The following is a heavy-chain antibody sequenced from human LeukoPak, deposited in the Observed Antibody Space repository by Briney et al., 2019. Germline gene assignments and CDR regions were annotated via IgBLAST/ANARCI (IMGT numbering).Heavy chain of an antibody. J-gene: IGHJ5*02. Sequence: SETLSLTCAVYGGSFSGYYWGWIRQPPGKGLEWIGSIYYSGSTYYNPSLKSRVTISVDTSKNQFSLKLSSVTAADTAVYYCARHDYGDYQGWFDPWGQGTLVTVSS. CDR1: GGSFSGYY. CDR2: IYYSGST. D-gene: IGHD4-17*01. V-gene: IGHV4-34*01. CDR3: ARHDYGDYQGWFDP.